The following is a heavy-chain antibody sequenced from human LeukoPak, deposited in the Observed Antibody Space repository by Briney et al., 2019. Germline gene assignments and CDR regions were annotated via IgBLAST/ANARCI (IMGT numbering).Heavy chain of an antibody. CDR2: INPYSGGT. V-gene: IGHV1-2*02. CDR3: ARVGFYRGIVEMATFDY. D-gene: IGHD5-24*01. CDR1: GYTFTGYY. Sequence: GASVKVSCKASGYTFTGYYMHWVRQAPGQGLEWMGWINPYSGGTNYAQKFQGRVTMTRDMSTSTVYMELRSLRSEDTAVYYCARVGFYRGIVEMATFDYWGQGTLVTVSS. J-gene: IGHJ4*02.